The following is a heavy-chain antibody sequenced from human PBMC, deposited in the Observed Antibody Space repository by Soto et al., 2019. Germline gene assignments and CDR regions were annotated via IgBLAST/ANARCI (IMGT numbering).Heavy chain of an antibody. D-gene: IGHD1-1*01. Sequence: QVQQVQSGAAVKRPGASAKVSCKASGYTFTSYGFSWVRQAPGQGLEWMGWISAYDGSTNYAQKFQGRVTMTTDTSTSTAYMALKSLRSDDTAVYYCARHNSQWPNWFDPWGQGTLVTVSS. J-gene: IGHJ5*02. CDR1: GYTFTSYG. CDR2: ISAYDGST. CDR3: ARHNSQWPNWFDP. V-gene: IGHV1-18*01.